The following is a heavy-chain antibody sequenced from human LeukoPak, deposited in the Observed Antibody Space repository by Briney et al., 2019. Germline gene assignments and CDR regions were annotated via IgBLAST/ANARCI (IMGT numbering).Heavy chain of an antibody. CDR3: AKDREGLSSGYDLEYFDY. V-gene: IGHV3-23*01. CDR1: GFTFSSYA. CDR2: ISGGGGTK. J-gene: IGHJ4*02. D-gene: IGHD5-12*01. Sequence: GGSLRLSCAASGFTFSSYAMNWGPRAPGKGLEWVSDISGGGGTKLYADSVKGRFTISTDNSKNTLFLQMNSLRAEDTAVYYCAKDREGLSSGYDLEYFDYWGQGTLVTVSS.